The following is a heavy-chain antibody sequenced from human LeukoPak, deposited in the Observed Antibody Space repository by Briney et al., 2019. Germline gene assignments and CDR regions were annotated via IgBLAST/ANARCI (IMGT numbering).Heavy chain of an antibody. V-gene: IGHV1-69*05. D-gene: IGHD6-25*01. J-gene: IGHJ6*03. CDR2: IIPIFGTA. Sequence: GSSVKVSCKASGGTFSSYAISWVRQAPGQGLEWMGGIIPIFGTANYAQKFQGRVTITTDESTSTAYMELSSLRSEDTAVYDCARGQGLRGRRIYYYYYMDVWGKGTTVTVSS. CDR1: GGTFSSYA. CDR3: ARGQGLRGRRIYYYYYMDV.